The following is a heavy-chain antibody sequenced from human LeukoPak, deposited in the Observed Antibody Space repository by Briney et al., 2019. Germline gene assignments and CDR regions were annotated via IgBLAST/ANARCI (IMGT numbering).Heavy chain of an antibody. Sequence: GRSLRLSCAASGFTFNHYALHWVRQAPGKGLEWVVLISYDGSDKYYADSVKGRFTISRDNSKDTLYLQMNGLRTEDTAVYYCARERFSSGWTDYWGQGTLVTVSS. D-gene: IGHD6-19*01. CDR3: ARERFSSGWTDY. V-gene: IGHV3-30*04. CDR1: GFTFNHYA. J-gene: IGHJ4*02. CDR2: ISYDGSDK.